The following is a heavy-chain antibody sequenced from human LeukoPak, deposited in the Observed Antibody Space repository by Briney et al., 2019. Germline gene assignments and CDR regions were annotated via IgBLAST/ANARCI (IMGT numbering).Heavy chain of an antibody. D-gene: IGHD5-24*01. J-gene: IGHJ4*02. Sequence: PGGSLRLSCTATGFTFSTYSMNWVRQAPGKGLEWVSYISSSSSTIYYADSVKGRFTISRDNAKNSLYLQMNSLRDGGTAVYYCARASFQRWLQLGGDWGQGALVTVSS. CDR1: GFTFSTYS. V-gene: IGHV3-48*02. CDR2: ISSSSSTI. CDR3: ARASFQRWLQLGGD.